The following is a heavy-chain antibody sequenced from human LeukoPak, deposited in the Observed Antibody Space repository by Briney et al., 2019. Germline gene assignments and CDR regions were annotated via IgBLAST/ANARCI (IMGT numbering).Heavy chain of an antibody. CDR1: GGSISSYY. CDR3: ARYFWSGYNNWFDP. CDR2: IYYSGST. Sequence: PSETLSLTCTVSGGSISSYYWSWIRQPPGKGLEWIGYIYYSGSTNYNPSLKSRVTISVDTSKNQFSLKLSSVTAADTAVYYCARYFWSGYNNWFDPWGQGTLVTVSS. J-gene: IGHJ5*02. D-gene: IGHD3-3*01. V-gene: IGHV4-59*01.